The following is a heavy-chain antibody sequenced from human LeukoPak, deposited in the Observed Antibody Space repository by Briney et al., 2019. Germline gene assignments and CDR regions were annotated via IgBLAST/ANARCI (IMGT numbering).Heavy chain of an antibody. V-gene: IGHV4-30-2*01. CDR3: ARHSYNYYGLDV. CDR2: IYHSGST. J-gene: IGHJ6*02. D-gene: IGHD1-26*01. Sequence: PSQTLSLTCTVSGGSISSGGYYWSWIRQPPGKGLEWIGYIYHSGSTYYNPSLKSRVTISVDRSKNQFSLKLTSVTAADTALYYCARHSYNYYGLDVWGQGTTITVSS. CDR1: GGSISSGGYY.